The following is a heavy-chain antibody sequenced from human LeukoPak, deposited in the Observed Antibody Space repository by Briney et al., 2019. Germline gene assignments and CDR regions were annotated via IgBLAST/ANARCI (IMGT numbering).Heavy chain of an antibody. D-gene: IGHD2-15*01. CDR2: VSFPGTS. J-gene: IGHJ4*02. CDR3: ARSRGNYCSGGSCYPLDQ. Sequence: PGGSLRLSCAASGFSVSSNYMSWVRQAPGKGLEWIGEVSFPGTSNYSPSLKGRATISVGTSNTQFSLKLTSVTAADTAVYYCARSRGNYCSGGSCYPLDQWGQGILVIVSS. V-gene: IGHV4-34*01. CDR1: GFSVSSNY.